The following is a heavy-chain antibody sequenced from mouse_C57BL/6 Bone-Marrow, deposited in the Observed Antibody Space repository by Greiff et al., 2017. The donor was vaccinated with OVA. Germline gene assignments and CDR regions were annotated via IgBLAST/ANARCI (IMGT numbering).Heavy chain of an antibody. Sequence: EVQGVESGGGLVQPKGSLKLSCAASGFSFTTYAMNWVRQAPGKGLEWVARIRTKSNNYATYYADSVKDSFPLSRDDSESMLYRQMNNWETEDTGMYYCVRSWFAYWGQGTLVTVSA. CDR3: VRSWFAY. J-gene: IGHJ3*01. CDR1: GFSFTTYA. CDR2: IRTKSNNYAT. V-gene: IGHV10-1*01.